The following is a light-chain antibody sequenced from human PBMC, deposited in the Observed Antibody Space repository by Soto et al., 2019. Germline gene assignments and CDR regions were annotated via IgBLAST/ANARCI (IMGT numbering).Light chain of an antibody. CDR1: QSVSSY. J-gene: IGKJ2*01. Sequence: EIVLTQSPATLSLSPGERATLSCRASQSVSSYLAWYQQKPGQAPRLLIYDASNRATGIPARFSGSGSGTDFTRPISSLEPADFAVYYCQQRSNWPYTFGQGTKLEIK. CDR3: QQRSNWPYT. CDR2: DAS. V-gene: IGKV3-11*01.